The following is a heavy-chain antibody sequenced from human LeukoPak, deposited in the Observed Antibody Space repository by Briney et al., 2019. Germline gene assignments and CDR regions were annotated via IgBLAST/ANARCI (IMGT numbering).Heavy chain of an antibody. CDR1: GFTFSGHA. CDR2: ISSSGGNT. D-gene: IGHD2-2*01. CDR3: AKLDCTSSSCPGAS. Sequence: GGSLRLSCAASGFTFSGHAMTWVRQAPGKGLEWVSSISSSGGNTYYADSVKGRFTISRDNSKNTLFLQMNSLRAEDTAVYYCAKLDCTSSSCPGASWGQGTLVTVSS. J-gene: IGHJ5*02. V-gene: IGHV3-23*01.